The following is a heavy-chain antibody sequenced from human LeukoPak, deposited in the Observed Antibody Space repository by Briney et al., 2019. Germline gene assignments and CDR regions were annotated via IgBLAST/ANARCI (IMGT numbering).Heavy chain of an antibody. D-gene: IGHD6-19*01. CDR3: ARDDGIAVAGVFDY. V-gene: IGHV1-69*04. CDR2: IIPIFGIA. Sequence: SVKVSCKASGGTFSSYAISWVRQAPGQGLEWMGRIIPIFGIANYAQKFQGRVTITADKSTSTAYMELSSLRSEDTAVYYCARDDGIAVAGVFDYWGQGTLVTVSS. J-gene: IGHJ4*02. CDR1: GGTFSSYA.